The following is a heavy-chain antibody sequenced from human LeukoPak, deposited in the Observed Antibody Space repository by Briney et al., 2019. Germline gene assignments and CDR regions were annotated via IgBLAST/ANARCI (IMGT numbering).Heavy chain of an antibody. Sequence: SGGSLRVSCAASEFTFSNHWMHWVRQAPGKGLVWVSRINFDGSITNYADSVKGRFTISRDNSKNTLYLQMNSLRAEDTAVYYCAKTGYISSSFDYWGQGTLVTVSS. CDR2: INFDGSIT. J-gene: IGHJ4*02. V-gene: IGHV3-74*01. CDR3: AKTGYISSSFDY. D-gene: IGHD6-13*01. CDR1: EFTFSNHW.